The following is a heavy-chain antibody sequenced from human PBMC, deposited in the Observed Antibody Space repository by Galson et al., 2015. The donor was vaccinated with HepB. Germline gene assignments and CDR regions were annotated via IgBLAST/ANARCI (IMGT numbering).Heavy chain of an antibody. CDR2: IYSTGST. V-gene: IGHV4-61*01. J-gene: IGHJ4*02. CDR1: GGSVSSGNYF. CDR3: ARARRFLEWSYYFDY. Sequence: ETLSLTCTVSGGSVSSGNYFWSWIRQPPGKGLEWIGYIYSTGSTNYNPSLKSRASISVDTSKNRFSLKLRSVTAADTAVYYCARARRFLEWSYYFDYWGQGTLVTVSS. D-gene: IGHD3-3*01.